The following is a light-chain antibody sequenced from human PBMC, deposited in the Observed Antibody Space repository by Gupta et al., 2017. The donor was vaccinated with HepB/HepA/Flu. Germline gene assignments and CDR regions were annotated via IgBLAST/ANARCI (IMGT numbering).Light chain of an antibody. CDR3: QTWGTGFHVV. Sequence: QLVLTQAPSASASLGASVMLTCTLSSGHSSYAIAWHQQQPEKAPRYLMKLNSDGSHSKGDGIPDRFSGSSAGAERYLTISSLQSEDEADYYCQTWGTGFHVVFGGGTKLTVL. J-gene: IGLJ2*01. CDR2: LNSDGSH. V-gene: IGLV4-69*01. CDR1: SGHSSYA.